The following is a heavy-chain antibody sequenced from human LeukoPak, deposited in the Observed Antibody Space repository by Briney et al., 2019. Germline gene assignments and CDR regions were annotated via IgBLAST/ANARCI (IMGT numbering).Heavy chain of an antibody. D-gene: IGHD6-13*01. CDR3: ARKGSSWYYFDY. Sequence: GGSLRLSCAASGFTSSSYEMNWVRQAPGKGLEWVSYISGSGSTKYYADSVKGRFTISRDNAKNSLYLQMNSLRAEDTAVYYCARKGSSWYYFDYWGQGTLVTVSS. V-gene: IGHV3-48*03. J-gene: IGHJ4*02. CDR2: ISGSGSTK. CDR1: GFTSSSYE.